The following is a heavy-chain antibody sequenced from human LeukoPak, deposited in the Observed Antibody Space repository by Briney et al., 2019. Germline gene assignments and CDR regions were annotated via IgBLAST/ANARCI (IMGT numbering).Heavy chain of an antibody. CDR3: ARDEK. J-gene: IGHJ4*02. CDR1: GFSFSEYY. Sequence: GGSLRLSCEASGFSFSEYYMSWIRQAPGKGLEWVSVIYSGGSTYYADSVKGRFTISRHNSKNTLYLQMNSLRAEDTAVYYCARDEKWGQGTLVTVSS. V-gene: IGHV3-53*04. CDR2: IYSGGST.